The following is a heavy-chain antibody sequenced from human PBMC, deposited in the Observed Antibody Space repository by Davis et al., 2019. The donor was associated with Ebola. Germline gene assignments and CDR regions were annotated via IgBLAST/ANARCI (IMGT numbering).Heavy chain of an antibody. Sequence: SVKVSCKTSGGSFSSHPISWVRQAPRQGLEWMGGIIPIFDTPHYAQKFQGRVNMTRDTSTSTVYMELSSLRSEDTAVYYCAREGGRYYDSSGYVFDIWGQGTMVKVSS. CDR1: GGSFSSHP. V-gene: IGHV1-69*05. CDR3: AREGGRYYDSSGYVFDI. J-gene: IGHJ3*02. D-gene: IGHD3-22*01. CDR2: IIPIFDTP.